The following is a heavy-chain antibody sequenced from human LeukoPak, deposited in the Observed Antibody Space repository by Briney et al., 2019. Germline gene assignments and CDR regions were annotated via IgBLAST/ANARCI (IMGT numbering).Heavy chain of an antibody. CDR3: ARTSSGWPYFDY. V-gene: IGHV1-18*01. J-gene: IGHJ4*02. CDR2: ISAYNGNT. CDR1: GYTFTSYG. Sequence: ASVKVSCKASGYTFTSYGISWVRQAPGQGLEWMGWISAYNGNTNYAQKPQGRVTMTTDTSTSTAYMELRSLRSDDTAVYYCARTSSGWPYFDYWGQGTLVTVSS. D-gene: IGHD6-19*01.